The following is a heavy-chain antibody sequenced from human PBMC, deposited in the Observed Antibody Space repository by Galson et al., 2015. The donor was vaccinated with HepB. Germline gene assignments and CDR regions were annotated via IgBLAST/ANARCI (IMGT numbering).Heavy chain of an antibody. CDR2: IDPSDSYT. CDR1: GYTFTTFW. CDR3: ASRQYYYGSGTYYNVSDY. J-gene: IGHJ4*02. V-gene: IGHV5-10-1*01. D-gene: IGHD3-10*01. Sequence: QSGAEVKKPGESPRISCKGSGYTFTTFWISWVRQMPGKGLEWMGRIDPSDSYTDYSPSFQGPVTISADKSITTAYLQWSSLKASDTAMYYCASRQYYYGSGTYYNVSDYWGQGTLVTVSS.